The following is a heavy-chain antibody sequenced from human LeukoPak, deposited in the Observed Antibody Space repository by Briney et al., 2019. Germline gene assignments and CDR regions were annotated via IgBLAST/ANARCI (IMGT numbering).Heavy chain of an antibody. D-gene: IGHD2-15*01. V-gene: IGHV3-9*03. CDR2: ISWNSGKI. CDR1: GFTFDDYA. CDR3: AKDSSGDPKGVFDY. J-gene: IGHJ4*02. Sequence: GRSLRLSCAASGFTFDDYAMHWFRQAPGKGLEWVSGISWNSGKIGYADSVKGRFTISRDNAKNSLYLQMNSLRAEDMALYYCAKDSSGDPKGVFDYWGQGTLVTVSS.